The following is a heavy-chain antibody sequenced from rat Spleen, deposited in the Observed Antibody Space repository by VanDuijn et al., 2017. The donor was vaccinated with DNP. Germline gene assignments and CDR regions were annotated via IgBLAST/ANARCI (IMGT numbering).Heavy chain of an antibody. J-gene: IGHJ2*01. CDR2: IGSDGYAP. CDR3: TTHDITVALFDY. CDR1: GFSFSYYY. V-gene: IGHV5-27*01. D-gene: IGHD1-1*01. Sequence: EVQLVESGGGLVQPGRSLKLSCAASGFSFSYYYMAWVRQAPTKGLEWVAYIGSDGYAPYYRDSVKGRFTISRDNAKNTQYLHMDSLRSEDTATYFCTTHDITVALFDYWGQGVMVTVSS.